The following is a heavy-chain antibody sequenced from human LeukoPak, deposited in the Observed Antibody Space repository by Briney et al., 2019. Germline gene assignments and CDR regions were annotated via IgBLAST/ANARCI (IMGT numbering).Heavy chain of an antibody. V-gene: IGHV3-13*01. CDR3: ARGPAGYCSGGSCYFDY. CDR2: IGTAGDT. Sequence: TGGSLRPSCAASGFTFSSYDMHWVRQATGKGLEWVSAIGTAGDTYYPGSVKGRFTIPRENAKNSLYLQMSSLRAGDTAVYYCARGPAGYCSGGSCYFDYWGQGTLVTVSS. CDR1: GFTFSSYD. D-gene: IGHD2-15*01. J-gene: IGHJ4*02.